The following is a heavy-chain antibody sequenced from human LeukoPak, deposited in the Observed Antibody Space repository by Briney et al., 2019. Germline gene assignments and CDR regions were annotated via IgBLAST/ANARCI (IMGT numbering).Heavy chain of an antibody. V-gene: IGHV4-39*01. CDR3: ATRIYSSGWYRVFDI. CDR2: IYYSGST. J-gene: IGHJ3*02. CDR1: GGSISSSSYY. D-gene: IGHD6-19*01. Sequence: SETLSLTCTVSGGSISSSSYYWGWIRQPPGKGLEWIGSIYYSGSTYYNPSLKSRVTISVDTSKNQFSLKLSSVTAADTAVYYCATRIYSSGWYRVFDIWGQGTMVTVSS.